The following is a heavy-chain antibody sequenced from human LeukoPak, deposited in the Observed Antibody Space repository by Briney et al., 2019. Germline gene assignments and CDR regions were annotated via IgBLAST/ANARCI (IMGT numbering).Heavy chain of an antibody. CDR1: GGSISRYY. Sequence: PSETLSLTCTVSGGSISRYYWSWIRQPPGKGLEWIGYIYYSGSTDYNPSLKSRVTISVDTSKNQFSLKLSSVTAADTAVYYCARDRLTAMGGRDAFDIWGQGTMVTVSS. D-gene: IGHD5-18*01. CDR2: IYYSGST. J-gene: IGHJ3*02. V-gene: IGHV4-59*01. CDR3: ARDRLTAMGGRDAFDI.